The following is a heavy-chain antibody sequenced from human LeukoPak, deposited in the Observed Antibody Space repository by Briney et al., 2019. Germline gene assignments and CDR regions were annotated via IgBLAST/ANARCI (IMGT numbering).Heavy chain of an antibody. V-gene: IGHV3-74*01. CDR3: ARVPYGGNSAEYFQH. CDR2: INSDGSSI. J-gene: IGHJ1*01. Sequence: GGSLRLSCAASGFTFSSYWMHWVRQAPGKGLVRVSRINSDGSSISYADSVKGRFTISRDNAKNTLYLQMNSLRAEDTAVYFCARVPYGGNSAEYFQHWGQGTLVTVSS. CDR1: GFTFSSYW. D-gene: IGHD4-23*01.